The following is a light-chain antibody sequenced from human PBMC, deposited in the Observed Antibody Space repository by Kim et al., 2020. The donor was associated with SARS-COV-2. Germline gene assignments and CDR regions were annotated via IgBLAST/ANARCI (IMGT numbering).Light chain of an antibody. CDR3: APWDDSLSGYV. CDR1: SSNIGSNY. Sequence: ELTQPPSVSGTPGQRVTISCSGSSSNIGSNYVYWYQQLPGTARKLLIYRNNQRPSGVPDRFSGSKSGTSASLAISGLRSEDEANYYCAPWDDSLSGYVFGTGTKVTVL. CDR2: RNN. V-gene: IGLV1-47*01. J-gene: IGLJ1*01.